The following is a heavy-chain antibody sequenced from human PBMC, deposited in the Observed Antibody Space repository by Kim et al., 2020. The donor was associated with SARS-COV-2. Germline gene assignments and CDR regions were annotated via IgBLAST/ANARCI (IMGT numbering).Heavy chain of an antibody. CDR2: I. Sequence: IYSADSVNVRLTISRDNAKNSLYLQMNSLRAEDTAVYYCVSRRITIFGVDWGQGTLVTVSS. CDR3: VSRRITIFGVD. D-gene: IGHD3-3*01. J-gene: IGHJ4*02. V-gene: IGHV3-21*01.